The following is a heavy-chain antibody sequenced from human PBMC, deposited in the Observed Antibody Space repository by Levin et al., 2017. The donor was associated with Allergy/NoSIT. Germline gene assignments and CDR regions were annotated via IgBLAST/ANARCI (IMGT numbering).Heavy chain of an antibody. D-gene: IGHD3-10*01. V-gene: IGHV1-2*02. J-gene: IGHJ3*02. Sequence: GGSLRLSCKASGYTFTGYYMHWVRQAPGQGLEWMGWINPNSGGTNYAQKFQGRVTMTRDTSISTAYMELSRLRSDDTAVYYCVIWYYYGSGSWGTAAFDIWGQGTMVTVSS. CDR3: VIWYYYGSGSWGTAAFDI. CDR2: INPNSGGT. CDR1: GYTFTGYY.